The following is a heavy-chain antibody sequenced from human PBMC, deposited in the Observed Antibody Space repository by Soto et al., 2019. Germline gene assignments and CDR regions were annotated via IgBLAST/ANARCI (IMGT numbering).Heavy chain of an antibody. D-gene: IGHD3-10*01. CDR3: ANGQFGAFFAFDI. CDR2: ISGSGGST. V-gene: IGHV3-23*01. CDR1: GFTFSSYA. Sequence: GGSLSLSCAASGFTFSSYAMSWVRQAPGKGLEWVSAISGSGGSTYYADSVKGRFTISRDNSKNTLYLQMNSLRAEDTAVYYGANGQFGAFFAFDIWGQGTMVTVS. J-gene: IGHJ3*02.